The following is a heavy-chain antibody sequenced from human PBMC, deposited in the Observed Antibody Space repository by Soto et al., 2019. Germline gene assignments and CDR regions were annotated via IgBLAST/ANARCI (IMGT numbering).Heavy chain of an antibody. CDR2: IYYSGST. V-gene: IGHV4-31*11. Sequence: SETLSLTCAVYGGSFSGYYWSWIRQHPGKGLEWIGYIYYSGSTYYNSSLKSRVTISVDTSKNQFSLKLSSVTAADTAVYYCARVWDSSGPNFDYWGQGTLVTVSS. CDR1: GGSFSGYY. J-gene: IGHJ4*02. D-gene: IGHD3-22*01. CDR3: ARVWDSSGPNFDY.